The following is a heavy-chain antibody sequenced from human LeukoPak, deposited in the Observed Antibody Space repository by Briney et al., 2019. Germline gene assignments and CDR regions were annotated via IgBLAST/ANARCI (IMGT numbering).Heavy chain of an antibody. D-gene: IGHD3-10*01. J-gene: IGHJ4*02. V-gene: IGHV3-7*01. CDR1: GFTFTNYW. Sequence: GGSLGLSCAASGFTFTNYWVGWVRQAPGRGLEWVANIKQDGSVKYYVDSVKGRFTISRDNAENSLYLQMNSLRVEDTAVYYCTSYGSGSSSHDYWGQGTLVTVSS. CDR2: IKQDGSVK. CDR3: TSYGSGSSSHDY.